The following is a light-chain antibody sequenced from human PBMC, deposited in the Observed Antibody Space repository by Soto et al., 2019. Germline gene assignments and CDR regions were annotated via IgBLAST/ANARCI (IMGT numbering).Light chain of an antibody. CDR1: QSISSY. J-gene: IGKJ2*01. Sequence: DIQMTQSPSSLSASVGDRVTITCRASQSISSYLNWYQQKPGKAPKLLIYAASSLQSGVPSRFSGSGSGTDFIITISSLQPYDFATYYRQKSYSTLMYTFGQATTVDI. CDR3: QKSYSTLMYT. CDR2: AAS. V-gene: IGKV1-39*01.